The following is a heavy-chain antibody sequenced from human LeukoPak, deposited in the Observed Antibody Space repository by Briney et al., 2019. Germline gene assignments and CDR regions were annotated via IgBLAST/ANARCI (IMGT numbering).Heavy chain of an antibody. V-gene: IGHV1-18*01. Sequence: ASVKVSCKASGYTFTNCGITWVRQAPGQGLEWMGWISADNGDTHYAQRSQGRVTLTTETSTSTAYMELRSLRSDDTAVYYCAREVWNSRDTSGPLDPWGQGTLVFVSA. CDR2: ISADNGDT. D-gene: IGHD6-19*01. CDR1: GYTFTNCG. J-gene: IGHJ5*02. CDR3: AREVWNSRDTSGPLDP.